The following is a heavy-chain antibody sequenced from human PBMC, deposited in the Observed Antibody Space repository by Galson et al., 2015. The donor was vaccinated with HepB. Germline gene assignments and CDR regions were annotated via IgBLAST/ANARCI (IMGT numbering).Heavy chain of an antibody. CDR1: GYTFTSYA. Sequence: SVKVSCKASGYTFTSYAMHWVRQAPGQRLEWMGWINAGNGNTKYSQKFQGRVTITRDTSASTAYMELSSLRSEDTAVYYCARDGYCSSTSCISSLAYYYYGMDVWGQGTTVTVSS. V-gene: IGHV1-3*01. CDR2: INAGNGNT. D-gene: IGHD2-2*03. J-gene: IGHJ6*02. CDR3: ARDGYCSSTSCISSLAYYYYGMDV.